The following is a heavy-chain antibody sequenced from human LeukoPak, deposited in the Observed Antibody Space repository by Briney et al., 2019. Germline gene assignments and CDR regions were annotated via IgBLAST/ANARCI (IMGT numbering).Heavy chain of an antibody. Sequence: SETLSLTCTVSGGSISSYYWSWIRQSPEKGLEWIGYIYYSGSTNYNPSLKSRVTISVDTSKNQFSLKLSSVTAADTAVYYCARDLVYGSGSHDGYYYGMDVWGQGTTVTVSS. CDR2: IYYSGST. CDR1: GGSISSYY. J-gene: IGHJ6*02. V-gene: IGHV4-59*12. D-gene: IGHD3-10*01. CDR3: ARDLVYGSGSHDGYYYGMDV.